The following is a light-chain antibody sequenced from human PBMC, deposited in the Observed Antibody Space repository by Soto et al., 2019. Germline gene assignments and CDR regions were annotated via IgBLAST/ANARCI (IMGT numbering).Light chain of an antibody. CDR1: SNDVGRYNL. CDR2: EAT. CDR3: CAYAGSGPVG. J-gene: IGLJ2*01. V-gene: IGLV2-23*01. Sequence: QSVLTQPASVSGSPEQSITISCTGTSNDVGRYNLVSWYQQHPGKAPKVMIYEATKRPSGVSNRFSGSKSGNTASLTISGLQAEDEADYYCCAYAGSGPVGVGGGTKVTV.